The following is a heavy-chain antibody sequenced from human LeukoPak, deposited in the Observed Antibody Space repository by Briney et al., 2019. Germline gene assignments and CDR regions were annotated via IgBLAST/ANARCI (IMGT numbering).Heavy chain of an antibody. D-gene: IGHD6-13*01. CDR2: MNPNSGNT. V-gene: IGHV1-8*01. Sequence: ASVKVSCKAAGYTFTSYDINWVRQAAGQGLEWRGWMNPNSGNTVYAQKFQGRVTITRNTSISTAYMELSSLRSEDTAVYYCARVSISSSWYASPPYYYYYYYMDVWGKGTTVTVSS. J-gene: IGHJ6*03. CDR1: GYTFTSYD. CDR3: ARVSISSSWYASPPYYYYYYYMDV.